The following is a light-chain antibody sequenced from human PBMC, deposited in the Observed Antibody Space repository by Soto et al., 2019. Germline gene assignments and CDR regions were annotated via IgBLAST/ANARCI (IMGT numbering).Light chain of an antibody. CDR2: DVS. J-gene: IGLJ2*01. CDR1: SSDVGGYNY. Sequence: QSALTQPRSVSGSPGQSVTISCTGTSSDVGGYNYVSWYQQHPGKAPKLMIYDVSKRPSGVPDRFSGSKSGNTASLTISGLQAEDEADYYCCSYAGSYTLFGGGTNVTVL. CDR3: CSYAGSYTL. V-gene: IGLV2-11*01.